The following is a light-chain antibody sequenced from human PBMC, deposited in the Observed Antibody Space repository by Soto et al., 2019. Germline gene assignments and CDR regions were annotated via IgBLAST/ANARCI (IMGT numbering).Light chain of an antibody. J-gene: IGKJ3*01. V-gene: IGKV1-12*01. CDR3: QQANSFPFT. Sequence: IQMTQSPSSVSASVGDRVTITCRASQGVGSWVAWYQQKPGKAPRLLAYAASSLQGGVPSRFSGSGSGTDFTLTISSLQPEDFATYYCQQANSFPFTFGPGTKVDFK. CDR1: QGVGSW. CDR2: AAS.